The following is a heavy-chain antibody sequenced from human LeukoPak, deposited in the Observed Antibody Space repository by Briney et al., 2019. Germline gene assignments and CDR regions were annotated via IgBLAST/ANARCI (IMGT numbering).Heavy chain of an antibody. D-gene: IGHD1-1*01. CDR2: ISGSGSST. V-gene: IGHV3-23*01. Sequence: PGGSLRLSCAASGLTFSTYWMSWVRQAPGKGLEWVSAISGSGSSTYYADSVKGRFTSSRDNSKSTLYLQMSNLRAEDTAVYFCAKNRGTGLAFYDYWGQGTQVTVSS. J-gene: IGHJ4*02. CDR3: AKNRGTGLAFYDY. CDR1: GLTFSTYW.